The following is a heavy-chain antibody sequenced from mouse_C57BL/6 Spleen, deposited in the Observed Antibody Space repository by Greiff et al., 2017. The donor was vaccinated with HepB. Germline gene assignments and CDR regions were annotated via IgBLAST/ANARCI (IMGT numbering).Heavy chain of an antibody. CDR3: AIHYCGSSPWYFDV. D-gene: IGHD1-1*01. Sequence: QVQLQQPGAELVKPGASVKLSCKASGYTFTSYWMHWVKQRPGRGLEWIGMIHPNSGSTNYNEKFKSKATLTVDKSSSTAYIQLSSLTSEDSAVYYCAIHYCGSSPWYFDVWGTGTTVTVSS. J-gene: IGHJ1*03. V-gene: IGHV1-64*01. CDR2: IHPNSGST. CDR1: GYTFTSYW.